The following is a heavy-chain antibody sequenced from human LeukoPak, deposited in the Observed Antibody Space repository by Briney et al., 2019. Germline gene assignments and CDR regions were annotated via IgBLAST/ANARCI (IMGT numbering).Heavy chain of an antibody. CDR1: SSSSYY. V-gene: IGHV3-23*01. CDR3: AKDARRTSGWYYFDS. J-gene: IGHJ4*02. D-gene: IGHD6-19*01. CDR2: ITNRGDGT. Sequence: SSSSYYWGWIRQPPGKGLEWVSAITNRGDGTYFADSVKGRVTISRDNSKDTLYLQLNSLRADDTAVYYCAKDARRTSGWYYFDSWGQGTLVTVSS.